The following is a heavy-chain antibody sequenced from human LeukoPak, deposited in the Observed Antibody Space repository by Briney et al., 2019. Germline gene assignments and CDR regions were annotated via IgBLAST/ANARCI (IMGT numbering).Heavy chain of an antibody. V-gene: IGHV3-23*01. J-gene: IGHJ4*02. D-gene: IGHD3-9*01. CDR1: GFTFSSYA. CDR2: ISGSGGST. Sequence: GGSLRLSCAASGFTFSSYAMSWVRQAPGKGLEWVSAISGSGGSTYYADSVKGRFTISRDNSKNTLYLQMNSLSAEDTAVYYCARADVLRYFDWLSPGDYWGQGTLVTVSS. CDR3: ARADVLRYFDWLSPGDY.